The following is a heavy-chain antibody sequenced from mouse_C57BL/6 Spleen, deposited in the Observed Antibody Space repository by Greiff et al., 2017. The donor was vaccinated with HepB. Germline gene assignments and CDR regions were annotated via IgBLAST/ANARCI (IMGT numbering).Heavy chain of an antibody. CDR1: GFTFTDYY. Sequence: EVQRVESGGGLVQPGGSLSLSCAASGFTFTDYYMSWVRQPPGKALEWLGFIRNKANGYTTEYSASVKGRFTISRDNSQSILYLQMNALRAEDSATYYCARWHSNYGFDYWGQGTTLTVSS. V-gene: IGHV7-3*01. J-gene: IGHJ2*01. D-gene: IGHD2-4*01. CDR2: IRNKANGYTT. CDR3: ARWHSNYGFDY.